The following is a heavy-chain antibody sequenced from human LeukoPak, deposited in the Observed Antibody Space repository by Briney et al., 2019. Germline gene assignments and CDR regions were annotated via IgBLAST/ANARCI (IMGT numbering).Heavy chain of an antibody. V-gene: IGHV4-4*07. Sequence: SETLSLTCTVSGGSISSYYWSWIRQPAGKGLEWIGRIYTSGSTNYNPSLKSRVTISVDTSKNQFSLKLSSVTAADTAVYYCATDNRYSSSHDYWGQGTLVTVSS. CDR2: IYTSGST. CDR3: ATDNRYSSSHDY. J-gene: IGHJ4*02. D-gene: IGHD6-13*01. CDR1: GGSISSYY.